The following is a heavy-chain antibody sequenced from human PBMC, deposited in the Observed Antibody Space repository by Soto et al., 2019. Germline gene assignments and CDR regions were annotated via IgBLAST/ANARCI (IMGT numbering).Heavy chain of an antibody. V-gene: IGHV4-34*01. CDR2: INHSGST. Sequence: SETLSLTCAVYGGSFSGYYWSWIRQPPGKGLEWIGEINHSGSTNYNPSLKSRVTISVDTSKNQFSLKLSSVTAADTAVYYCAREVGEAVAGDAFDIWGQGTMVTVSS. CDR3: AREVGEAVAGDAFDI. D-gene: IGHD6-19*01. CDR1: GGSFSGYY. J-gene: IGHJ3*02.